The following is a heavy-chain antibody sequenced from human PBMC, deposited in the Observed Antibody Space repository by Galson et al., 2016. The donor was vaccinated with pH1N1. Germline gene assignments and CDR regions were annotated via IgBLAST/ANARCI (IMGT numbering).Heavy chain of an antibody. D-gene: IGHD3-9*01. Sequence: SVKVSCKASGGTFSNYAISWVRQAPGQGLEWMGGIIPMYGRTVYAQKFQGTVTITADKSTSTAYMELSRVRLEDTAVYYCARTENVYDILTGSGSYYGMDVWGQGTAVTVSS. V-gene: IGHV1-69*06. CDR1: GGTFSNYA. CDR3: ARTENVYDILTGSGSYYGMDV. CDR2: IIPMYGRT. J-gene: IGHJ6*02.